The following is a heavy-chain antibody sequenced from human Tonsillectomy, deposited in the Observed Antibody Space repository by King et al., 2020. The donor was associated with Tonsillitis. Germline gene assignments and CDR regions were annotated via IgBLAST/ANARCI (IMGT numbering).Heavy chain of an antibody. V-gene: IGHV1-58*01. Sequence: QLVQSGPEVKKPGTSVKVSCKASGFTFTSSAVQWVRQARGKRLEWIGWIVVGSGNTNYAQKFQERVTITRDMSTSTAYMELSSLRSEDTAVYYCAAVPNGNDKGGLFDYWGQGTLVTVSS. CDR1: GFTFTSSA. D-gene: IGHD1-1*01. J-gene: IGHJ4*02. CDR2: IVVGSGNT. CDR3: AAVPNGNDKGGLFDY.